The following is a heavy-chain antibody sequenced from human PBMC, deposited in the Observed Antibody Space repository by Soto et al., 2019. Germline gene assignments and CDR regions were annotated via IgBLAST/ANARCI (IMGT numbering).Heavy chain of an antibody. V-gene: IGHV1-2*04. Sequence: ASVKVSCKASGYTFTGYYMHWVRQAPGQGLEWMGWINPNSGGTNYAQKFQGWVTMTRDTSIITAYMELSRLRSDDTAVYYCARARGTVTLDYWGQGTLVTVSS. CDR2: INPNSGGT. D-gene: IGHD4-17*01. CDR3: ARARGTVTLDY. J-gene: IGHJ4*02. CDR1: GYTFTGYY.